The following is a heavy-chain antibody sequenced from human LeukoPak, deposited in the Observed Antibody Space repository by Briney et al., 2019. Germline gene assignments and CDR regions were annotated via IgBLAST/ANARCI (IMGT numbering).Heavy chain of an antibody. J-gene: IGHJ4*02. CDR1: GFTFSSYA. Sequence: PGGSLRLSCAASGFTFSSYAMSWVRQAPGKGLEWVSAISGSGGSTYYADSVKGRFTISRDNSKNTLYLQMNILRAEDTAVYYCARGLWFGGGFDYWGQGTLVTVSS. D-gene: IGHD3-10*01. V-gene: IGHV3-23*01. CDR2: ISGSGGST. CDR3: ARGLWFGGGFDY.